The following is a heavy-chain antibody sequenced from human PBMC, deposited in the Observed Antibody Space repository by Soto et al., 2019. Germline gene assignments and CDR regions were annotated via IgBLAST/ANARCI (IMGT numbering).Heavy chain of an antibody. CDR2: MNPNIGTA. D-gene: IGHD3-22*01. J-gene: IGHJ5*02. Sequence: ASVKVSCKASGYTFTSYDINWVRQATGQGLEWMGWMNPNIGTANYAQKFQGRVTMTADKSTSTAYMELSSLRSEDTAVYYCARASQLIVADRFDPWGQGTLVTVSS. CDR3: ARASQLIVADRFDP. CDR1: GYTFTSYD. V-gene: IGHV1-8*01.